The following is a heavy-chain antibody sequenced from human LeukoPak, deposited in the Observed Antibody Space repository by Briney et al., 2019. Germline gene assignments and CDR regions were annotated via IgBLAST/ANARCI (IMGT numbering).Heavy chain of an antibody. J-gene: IGHJ4*02. CDR3: ARSPIRGVFDY. V-gene: IGHV4-4*07. CDR2: IYTSGST. Sequence: KASETLSLTCTVSGGSISSYYWSWIRQPAEKGLEWIGRIYTSGSTNYNPSLESRVTMSVDTSNNQFSLKLSSVTAADTAVYYCARSPIRGVFDYWGQGTLVTVSS. D-gene: IGHD3-10*01. CDR1: GGSISSYY.